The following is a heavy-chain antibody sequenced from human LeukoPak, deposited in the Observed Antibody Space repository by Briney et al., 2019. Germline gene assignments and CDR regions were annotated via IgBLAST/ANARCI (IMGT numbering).Heavy chain of an antibody. V-gene: IGHV3-30*02. CDR1: GFTFSSYG. D-gene: IGHD2-2*01. Sequence: PGGSLRLSCAASGFTFSSYGMHWVRQAPGKGLEWVAFIRYDGSNKYYADSVKGRFTISRDNSKNTLYLQMNSLRAEDTAVYYCAKFGEYCSSTSCLNYWGQGTLVTVSS. CDR3: AKFGEYCSSTSCLNY. CDR2: IRYDGSNK. J-gene: IGHJ4*02.